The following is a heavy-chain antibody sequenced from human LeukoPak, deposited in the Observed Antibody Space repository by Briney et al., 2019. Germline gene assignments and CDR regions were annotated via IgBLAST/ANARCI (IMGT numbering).Heavy chain of an antibody. CDR2: ISGSGGST. D-gene: IGHD2-15*01. CDR3: ARDPEGYCSGGSCYHDAFDI. CDR1: GFTFSSYA. V-gene: IGHV3-23*01. Sequence: SGGSLRLSCAASGFTFSSYAMSWVRQAPGKGLEWVSAISGSGGSTYYADSVKGRFTISRDNSKNTLYLQMNSLRAEDTAVYYCARDPEGYCSGGSCYHDAFDIWGQGTMVTVSS. J-gene: IGHJ3*02.